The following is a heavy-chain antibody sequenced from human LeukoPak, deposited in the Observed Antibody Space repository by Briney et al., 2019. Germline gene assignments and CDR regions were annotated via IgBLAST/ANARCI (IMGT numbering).Heavy chain of an antibody. J-gene: IGHJ4*02. CDR1: GYTFTSYG. D-gene: IGHD3-3*01. CDR2: ISTYNDNT. Sequence: ASVKVSCKASGYTFTSYGITWVRQAPGEGLEWMGWISTYNDNTNYAQKLQGRVTMTTDTSTSTAYMELRSLRSDDTAVYYCARRYISTIFGVVIYYFDYWGQGTLVTVYS. CDR3: ARRYISTIFGVVIYYFDY. V-gene: IGHV1-18*01.